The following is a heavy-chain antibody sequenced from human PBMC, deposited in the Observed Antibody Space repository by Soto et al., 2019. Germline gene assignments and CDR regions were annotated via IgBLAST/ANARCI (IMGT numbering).Heavy chain of an antibody. V-gene: IGHV3-11*01. D-gene: IGHD3-10*01. CDR3: ARVGPDGHDRVTMVRGVILLSAGGPTYYYYMDV. CDR1: GFTFSDYY. J-gene: IGHJ6*03. Sequence: GGSLRLSCAASGFTFSDYYMSWIRQAPGKGLEWVSYISSSGSTIYYADSVKGRFTISRDNAKNSLYLQMNSLRAEDTAVYYCARVGPDGHDRVTMVRGVILLSAGGPTYYYYMDVWGKGTTVTVSS. CDR2: ISSSGSTI.